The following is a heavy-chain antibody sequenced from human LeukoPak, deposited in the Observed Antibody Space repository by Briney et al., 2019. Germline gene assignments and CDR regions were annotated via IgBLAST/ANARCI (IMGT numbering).Heavy chain of an antibody. J-gene: IGHJ4*02. V-gene: IGHV3-9*01. Sequence: PGGSLRLSCAASGFTFDDYAMHWVRQAPGKGLEWVSGISWNSGSIGYADSVKGRFTISRDNSKNTLYLQMNSLRAEDTAVYYCARFRPSLEDWGQGTLVTVSS. CDR3: ARFRPSLED. CDR1: GFTFDDYA. CDR2: ISWNSGSI. D-gene: IGHD2-21*01.